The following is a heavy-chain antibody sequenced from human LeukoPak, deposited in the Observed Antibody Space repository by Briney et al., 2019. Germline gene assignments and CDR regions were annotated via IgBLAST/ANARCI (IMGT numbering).Heavy chain of an antibody. V-gene: IGHV1-24*01. CDR2: FDPENGET. D-gene: IGHD2-2*01. CDR1: GNSLTEMS. J-gene: IGHJ6*02. CDR3: AKGDSTKTVAKYYYYYYGMDV. Sequence: GASVKVSCKVSGNSLTEMSMHWVRQAPGKGLEWMGGFDPENGETLYAQKFQGRVTVTEDTSTDTAYMELNSLRAEDTAVYYCAKGDSTKTVAKYYYYYYGMDVWGQGTTVTVSS.